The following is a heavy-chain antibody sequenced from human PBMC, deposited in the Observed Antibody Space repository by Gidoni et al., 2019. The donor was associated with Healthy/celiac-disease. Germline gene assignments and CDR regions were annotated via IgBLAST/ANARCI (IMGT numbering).Heavy chain of an antibody. J-gene: IGHJ4*02. CDR2: ISWDGGST. V-gene: IGHV3-43*01. CDR1: GFTFDDYT. CDR3: ARSLGGQADY. Sequence: EVQLVESGGVVLQPGGSLSLSCASSGFTFDDYTMHWVRQAPGKGLEWVSLISWDGGSTYYADSVKGRFTISRDNSKNSLYLQMNSLRTEDTALYYCARSLGGQADYWGQGTLVTVSS. D-gene: IGHD2-15*01.